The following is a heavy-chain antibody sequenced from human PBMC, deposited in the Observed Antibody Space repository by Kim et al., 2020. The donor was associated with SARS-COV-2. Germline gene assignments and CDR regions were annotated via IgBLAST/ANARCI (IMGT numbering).Heavy chain of an antibody. V-gene: IGHV5-10-1*01. CDR2: IEPSDSYT. D-gene: IGHD3-22*01. Sequence: GESLKISCKGSGYSFTSYWISWVRQMPGKGLEWMGRIEPSDSYTNYSPSFQGHVTISADKSISTAYLQWSSLKALDTAMYYCARLGWGAYYGSSGYYWGAFDIWAQGTMVSVSS. CDR1: GYSFTSYW. J-gene: IGHJ3*02. CDR3: ARLGWGAYYGSSGYYWGAFDI.